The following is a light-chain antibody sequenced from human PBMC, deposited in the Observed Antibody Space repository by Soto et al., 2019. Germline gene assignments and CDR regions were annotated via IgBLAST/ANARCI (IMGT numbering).Light chain of an antibody. J-gene: IGLJ3*02. V-gene: IGLV4-69*01. Sequence: QPVLTQSPSASASLGASVKLTCTLSSGHSRYAIAWHQQQSEKGPRYLMKLNSDGSHNKGDGIPDRFSGSSSGAERYLTISSLQSEDEADDYCQTWGTGIQVFGGGTKLTVL. CDR3: QTWGTGIQV. CDR2: LNSDGSH. CDR1: SGHSRYA.